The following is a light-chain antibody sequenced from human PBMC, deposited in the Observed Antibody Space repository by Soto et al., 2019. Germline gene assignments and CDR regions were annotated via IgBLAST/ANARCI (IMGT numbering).Light chain of an antibody. CDR3: QQYGSSLIT. CDR2: GAS. V-gene: IGKV3-20*01. Sequence: EIVLTQSTGTLSLSPGERATLSCRASQSVSRNSLAWYHQKPGQPPRLLMYGASSRATGIPDRFSGSGSGTDFTLTISRLEPEDIAVYYCQQYGSSLITLGQGTRLEIE. CDR1: QSVSRNS. J-gene: IGKJ5*01.